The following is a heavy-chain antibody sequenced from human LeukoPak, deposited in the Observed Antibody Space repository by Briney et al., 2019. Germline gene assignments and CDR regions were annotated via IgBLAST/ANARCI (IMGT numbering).Heavy chain of an antibody. J-gene: IGHJ4*02. CDR2: IYYSGST. CDR3: ARVTGGSGNYYSPLHYYFDY. V-gene: IGHV4-39*01. D-gene: IGHD3-10*01. Sequence: PSETLSLTCTVSGGSVRSSSYFWAWIRQSPGKGLEWIATIYYSGSTYYNPSLKSRVTISVDTSKNQFSLKLSSVTAADTAVYYCARVTGGSGNYYSPLHYYFDYWGQGTLVTVSS. CDR1: GGSVRSSSYF.